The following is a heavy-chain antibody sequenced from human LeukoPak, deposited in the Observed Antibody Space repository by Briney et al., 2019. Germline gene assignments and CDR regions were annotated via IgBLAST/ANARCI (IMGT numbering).Heavy chain of an antibody. Sequence: PGGSLRLSCAASGFPFSSYAMSWVRQGPGKGLEWVAAISSSDPGTYHADSVRGRFTISRDNSKNTLYLQMNRLRVEDAAVYYCARDRSSSWYSLFYMDVWGKGTTVTVSS. V-gene: IGHV3-23*01. D-gene: IGHD6-13*01. CDR3: ARDRSSSWYSLFYMDV. CDR1: GFPFSSYA. CDR2: ISSSDPGT. J-gene: IGHJ6*03.